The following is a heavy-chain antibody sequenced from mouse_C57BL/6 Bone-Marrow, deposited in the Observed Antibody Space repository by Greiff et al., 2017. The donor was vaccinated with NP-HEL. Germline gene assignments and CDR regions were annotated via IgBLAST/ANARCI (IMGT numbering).Heavy chain of an antibody. V-gene: IGHV5-6*01. Sequence: ELKLMESGGDLVKPGGSLKLSCAASGFTFSSYGMSWVRQTPDKRLEWVATISSGGSYTYYPDSVKGRFTISRDNAKNTLYLQMSSLKSEDTAMYYCARHGRYYAMDYWGQGTSVTVSS. CDR2: ISSGGSYT. J-gene: IGHJ4*01. CDR3: ARHGRYYAMDY. CDR1: GFTFSSYG.